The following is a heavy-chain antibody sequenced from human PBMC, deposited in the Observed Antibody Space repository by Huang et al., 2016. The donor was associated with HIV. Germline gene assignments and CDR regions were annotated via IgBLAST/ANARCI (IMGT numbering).Heavy chain of an antibody. Sequence: EVQLVDSGGGLVTPGGSLRLSCAASGFSLDSFNMFWVRQTPAKGLEWVASSSPSSSFIEYADSVKGRFSISRDNAKNSLYLQMNSLRGEDTAVYYCVKDRGQQLSPFDSWGQGTLVTVSS. CDR1: GFSLDSFN. V-gene: IGHV3-21*01. CDR2: SSPSSSFI. J-gene: IGHJ4*02. CDR3: VKDRGQQLSPFDS. D-gene: IGHD6-13*01.